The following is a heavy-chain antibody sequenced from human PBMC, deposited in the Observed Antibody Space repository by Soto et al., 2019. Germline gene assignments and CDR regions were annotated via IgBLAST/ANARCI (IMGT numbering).Heavy chain of an antibody. CDR2: IWYDGSNK. J-gene: IGHJ4*02. CDR1: GLTFSSYG. D-gene: IGHD2-15*01. V-gene: IGHV3-33*01. Sequence: QVQLLESGGGVVQPGRSLRLSCAASGLTFSSYGMHWVRQAPGKGLEWVAVIWYDGSNKYYADSVKGRFTISRDNSKNTLYLQMNSLRAEDKAVYYCAGDGCSGGSCYSVGYWGQGTLVTVS. CDR3: AGDGCSGGSCYSVGY.